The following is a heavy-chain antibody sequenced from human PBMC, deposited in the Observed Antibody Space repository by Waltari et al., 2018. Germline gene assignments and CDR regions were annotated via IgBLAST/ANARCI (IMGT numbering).Heavy chain of an antibody. Sequence: QVQVQQWGAGLVKPSETLSLTCAVYGGSFSGYYWSCLRQPPGKALEWIGEIDHSGVTNYNPYLTSRATISVDTSRNHLSLKLTSVTAADTAIYYCALSRYGLASPKFDPWGQGTLVTVSS. J-gene: IGHJ5*02. D-gene: IGHD4-17*01. CDR1: GGSFSGYY. CDR3: ALSRYGLASPKFDP. V-gene: IGHV4-34*02. CDR2: IDHSGVT.